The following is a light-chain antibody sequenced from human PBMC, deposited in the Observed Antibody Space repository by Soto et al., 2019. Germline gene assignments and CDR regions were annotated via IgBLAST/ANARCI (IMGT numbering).Light chain of an antibody. J-gene: IGKJ2*02. CDR3: QQYNSYSCT. V-gene: IGKV1-5*01. Sequence: DIQMTQSPSTLSASVGDRVTITCRASQSISSWLAWYQQKPEKAPKLLIYDASSLESGVPSRFSGSGSGTKFTLTISSLQPDDFATYYCQQYNSYSCTFGQGTKLEI. CDR1: QSISSW. CDR2: DAS.